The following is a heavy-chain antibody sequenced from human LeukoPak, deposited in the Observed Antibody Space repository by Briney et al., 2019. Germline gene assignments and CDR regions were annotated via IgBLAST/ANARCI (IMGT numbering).Heavy chain of an antibody. CDR2: IYNSGST. Sequence: GXEWIGYIYNSGSTNYNPALNSRVTISVDTSNNQFSLKLSSVIAADTAVYYCAGLEAHRPLDYWGQGTLVIVSS. J-gene: IGHJ4*02. CDR3: AGLEAHRPLDY. V-gene: IGHV4-61*07.